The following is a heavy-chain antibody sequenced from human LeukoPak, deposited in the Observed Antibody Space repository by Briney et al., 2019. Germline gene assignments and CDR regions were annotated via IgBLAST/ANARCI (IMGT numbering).Heavy chain of an antibody. CDR2: IYYSGST. V-gene: IGHV4-59*01. CDR3: ARERGDYGTDY. D-gene: IGHD4-17*01. J-gene: IGHJ4*02. Sequence: ASETLSLTCTVSGGSISSYYWSWIRQPPGKGLEWIGYIYYSGSTNYNPSLKSRVTISVDTSKNQFSLKLSSVTAADTAVYYCARERGDYGTDYWGQGTLVTVSS. CDR1: GGSISSYY.